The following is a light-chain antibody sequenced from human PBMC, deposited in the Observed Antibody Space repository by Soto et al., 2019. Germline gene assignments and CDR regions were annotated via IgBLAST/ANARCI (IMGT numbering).Light chain of an antibody. CDR3: QQYGSSPLYT. V-gene: IGKV3-20*01. CDR1: QSVSSSN. CDR2: GAS. J-gene: IGKJ2*01. Sequence: EIVLTQSPGTLSLSPGERATLSCRASQSVSSSNLAWYQQKPGQAPRLLIYGASSRATGIPGRFSGSGSGTDFTLTISRLEPEDSAVYYCQQYGSSPLYTFGQGTKLEIK.